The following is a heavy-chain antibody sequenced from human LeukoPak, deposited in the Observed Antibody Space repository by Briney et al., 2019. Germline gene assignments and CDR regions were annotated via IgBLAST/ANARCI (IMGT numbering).Heavy chain of an antibody. V-gene: IGHV3-30*02. D-gene: IGHD6-19*01. J-gene: IGHJ4*02. CDR1: GFTFSGYW. CDR3: AKDFRAQWLGGLIGY. Sequence: PGGSLRLSCAASGFTFSGYWMHWVRQAPGKGLEWVAFIRYDGSNKYYADSVKGRFTISRDNSKNTLYLQMNSLRAEDTAAYYCAKDFRAQWLGGLIGYWGQGTLVTVSS. CDR2: IRYDGSNK.